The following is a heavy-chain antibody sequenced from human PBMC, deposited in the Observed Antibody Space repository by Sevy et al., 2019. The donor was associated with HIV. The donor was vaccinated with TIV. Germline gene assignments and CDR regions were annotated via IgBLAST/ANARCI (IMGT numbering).Heavy chain of an antibody. J-gene: IGHJ3*02. CDR2: LPYDGSKE. CDR1: GFRFSSYG. V-gene: IGHV3-30*02. D-gene: IGHD3-16*02. CDR3: TKDMVTFGGIIANSPGGFDI. Sequence: GGSLRLSCAASGFRFSSYGMNWVRQAPGKGLEWVAFLPYDGSKEDYAASVKGRFTISRDNSKNTLHLQMNSLRVEDTAVYYCTKDMVTFGGIIANSPGGFDIWGQGTMVTVSS.